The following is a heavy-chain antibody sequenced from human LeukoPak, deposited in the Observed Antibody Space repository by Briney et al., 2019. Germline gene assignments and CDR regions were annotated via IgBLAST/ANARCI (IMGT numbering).Heavy chain of an antibody. V-gene: IGHV3-33*01. J-gene: IGHJ4*02. Sequence: GGSLRLSCAVSGFILSTHGMHWVRQAPGKGLEWVAGMWYDGSREDYADSAKGRFTISRDMSKNTLNLQMNSLRVEDTAMFYCARDLSFGSLDFRGQGTLVTVSS. CDR3: ARDLSFGSLDF. CDR2: MWYDGSRE. CDR1: GFILSTHG. D-gene: IGHD1-26*01.